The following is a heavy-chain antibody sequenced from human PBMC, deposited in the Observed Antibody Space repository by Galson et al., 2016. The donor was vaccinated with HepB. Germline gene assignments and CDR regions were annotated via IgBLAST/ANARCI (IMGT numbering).Heavy chain of an antibody. J-gene: IGHJ4*02. CDR1: GYIFTHYY. CDR2: INPSRGDT. Sequence: SVKVSCKASGYIFTHYYIHWVRQAPGQGLEWMGRINPSRGDTIYAQNFRGRVTMTRGMSISTAYLDLTSDDTAVYFCARGTVGAVDYWGQGTLVTVSS. V-gene: IGHV1-2*06. CDR3: ARGTVGAVDY. D-gene: IGHD1-26*01.